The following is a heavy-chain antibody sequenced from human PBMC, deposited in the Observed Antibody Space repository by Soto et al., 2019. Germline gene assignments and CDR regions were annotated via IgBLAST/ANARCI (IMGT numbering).Heavy chain of an antibody. CDR1: GVSISSYY. CDR3: ARQTTGTTRRYYFDY. CDR2: IYYSGST. Sequence: SETLSLTCTVSGVSISSYYWSWIRQPPGKGLEWIGYIYYSGSTNYNPSLKSRVTISVDTSKNQFSLKLSSVTAADTAVYYCARQTTGTTRRYYFDYWGQGTLVTVSS. D-gene: IGHD1-1*01. J-gene: IGHJ4*02. V-gene: IGHV4-59*01.